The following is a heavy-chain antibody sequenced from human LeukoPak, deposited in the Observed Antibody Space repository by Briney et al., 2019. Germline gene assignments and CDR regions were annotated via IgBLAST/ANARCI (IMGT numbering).Heavy chain of an antibody. CDR1: GGSISSYY. D-gene: IGHD5-24*01. V-gene: IGHV4-59*01. CDR2: IYYSGST. CDR3: ARDGVATRFRYYGMDV. J-gene: IGHJ6*02. Sequence: SETLSLTCTVSGGSISSYYWSWIRQPPGKGLEWIGYIYYSGSTNYTPSLKSRVTISVDTSKNQFSLKLSSVTAADTAVYYCARDGVATRFRYYGMDVWGQGTTVTVSS.